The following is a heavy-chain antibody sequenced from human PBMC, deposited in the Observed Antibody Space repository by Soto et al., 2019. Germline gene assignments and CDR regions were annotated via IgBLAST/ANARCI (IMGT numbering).Heavy chain of an antibody. CDR2: ISYDGSNK. J-gene: IGHJ6*02. CDR1: GFTFSSYG. V-gene: IGHV3-30*18. Sequence: QVQLVESGGGVVQPGRSLRLSCAASGFTFSSYGMHWVRQAPGKGLEWVAVISYDGSNKYYADSVKGRFTISRDKSKNTLYLQMNSLRAEDTAVYYCANGGEYIAAAGTDYYYGMDVWGQWTTVTVSS. D-gene: IGHD6-13*01. CDR3: ANGGEYIAAAGTDYYYGMDV.